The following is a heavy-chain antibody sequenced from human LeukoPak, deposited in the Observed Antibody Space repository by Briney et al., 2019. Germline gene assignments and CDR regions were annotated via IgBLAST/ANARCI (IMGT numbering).Heavy chain of an antibody. CDR1: GGSISSYY. Sequence: SETLSLTCTVSGGSISSYYWSWIRQPPGKGLEWIGYIYYSGSTNYNPSLKSRVTISVDTSKNQFSLKLSSVTAADTAVYYCARVGYSSSWLRDWYFDLRGRGTLVTVSS. D-gene: IGHD6-13*01. CDR2: IYYSGST. V-gene: IGHV4-59*01. CDR3: ARVGYSSSWLRDWYFDL. J-gene: IGHJ2*01.